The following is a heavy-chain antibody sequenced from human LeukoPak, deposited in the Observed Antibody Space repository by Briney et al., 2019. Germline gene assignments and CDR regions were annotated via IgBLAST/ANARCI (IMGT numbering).Heavy chain of an antibody. D-gene: IGHD3-22*01. J-gene: IGHJ6*02. CDR3: ARDYYDSSGYYSVPSYYYGMDV. Sequence: GGSLRLSCAASGFTVSSNYMSWVRQAPGKGLEWVSVIYSGGSTYYADSVKGRFTISRDNSKNTLYLQMNSLRAEDTAVYYCARDYYDSSGYYSVPSYYYGMDVWGQGTTVTVSS. CDR1: GFTVSSNY. CDR2: IYSGGST. V-gene: IGHV3-53*01.